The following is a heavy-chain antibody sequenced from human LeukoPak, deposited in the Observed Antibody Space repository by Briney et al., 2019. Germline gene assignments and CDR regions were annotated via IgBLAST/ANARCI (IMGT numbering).Heavy chain of an antibody. CDR3: ARSGSATGPYYYGMDV. CDR2: FDPEDGET. V-gene: IGHV1-24*01. CDR1: GYTLTELS. J-gene: IGHJ6*02. D-gene: IGHD3-10*01. Sequence: ASVKVSCKVSGYTLTELSMHWVRQAPGKGLEWMGGFDPEDGETIYAQKFQGRVTMTEDTSTDTAYMELSSLRSEDTAVYYCARSGSATGPYYYGMDVWGQGTTVTVSS.